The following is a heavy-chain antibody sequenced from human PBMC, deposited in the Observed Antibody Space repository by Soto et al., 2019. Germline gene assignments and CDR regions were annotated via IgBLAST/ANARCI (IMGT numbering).Heavy chain of an antibody. V-gene: IGHV3-23*01. CDR2: ISGSGGST. Sequence: GGSLRLSCAASGFTFSSYAMSWVRQDPGKGLEWVSAISGSGGSTYYADSVKGRFTISRDNSKNTLYLQMNSLRAEDTAVYYCAKQGTWKYCSSTSCPWDYWGQGTLVTVSS. J-gene: IGHJ4*02. CDR3: AKQGTWKYCSSTSCPWDY. CDR1: GFTFSSYA. D-gene: IGHD2-2*01.